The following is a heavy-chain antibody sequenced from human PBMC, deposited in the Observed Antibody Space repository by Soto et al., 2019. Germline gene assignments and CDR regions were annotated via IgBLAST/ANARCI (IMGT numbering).Heavy chain of an antibody. D-gene: IGHD3-10*01. Sequence: QVQLVQSGAEVKKPGASVKVSCKASGYTFTSYAMHWVRQAPGQRLEWMGWINAGNGNTKYSQKFQGRVTITRDTSASTAKMELRSLRSEDTAVYSCARATPGYYGSGITFAYWGQGTLVTVSS. CDR3: ARATPGYYGSGITFAY. J-gene: IGHJ4*02. CDR1: GYTFTSYA. CDR2: INAGNGNT. V-gene: IGHV1-3*01.